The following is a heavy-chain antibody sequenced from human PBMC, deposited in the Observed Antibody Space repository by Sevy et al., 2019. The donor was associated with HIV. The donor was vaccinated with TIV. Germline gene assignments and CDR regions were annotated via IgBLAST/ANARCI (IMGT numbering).Heavy chain of an antibody. CDR2: ISHDGINE. CDR3: ANAYSGRYSHSYLYALDV. CDR1: GFSFSYYG. J-gene: IGHJ6*02. D-gene: IGHD1-26*01. Sequence: GGFLRLSCIGSGFSFSYYGIHWVRQSPGKGLDWLALISHDGINEYYADSVKGRFTISRDNSKNTVYLEMNSLRNEDTAIYFCANAYSGRYSHSYLYALDVWGQGTTVTVSS. V-gene: IGHV3-30*18.